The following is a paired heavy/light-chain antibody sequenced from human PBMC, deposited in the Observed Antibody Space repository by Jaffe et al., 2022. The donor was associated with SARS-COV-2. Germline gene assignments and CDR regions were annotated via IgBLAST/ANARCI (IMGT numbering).Heavy chain of an antibody. J-gene: IGHJ4*02. V-gene: IGHV1-18*04. D-gene: IGHD5-12*01. CDR2: ISAYNGNT. CDR3: ARSGYNLGGLLQNDY. Sequence: QVQLVQSGAEVKKPGASVKVSCKASGYTFTSYGISWVRQAPGQGLEWMGWISAYNGNTNYAQKLQGRVTMTTDTSTSTAYMELRSLRSDDTAVYYCARSGYNLGGLLQNDYWGQGALVTVSS. CDR1: GYTFTSYG.
Light chain of an antibody. CDR1: QSISNY. CDR2: AAS. Sequence: DIQMTQSPSSLSASVGDRVTITCRASQSISNYLSWYQQKPGKAPNLLIYAASSLQSGVPSRFSGSGSGTDFTLTISSLQPEDFATYYCQQSYSTPWTFGQGTKVEIK. CDR3: QQSYSTPWT. V-gene: IGKV1-39*01. J-gene: IGKJ1*01.